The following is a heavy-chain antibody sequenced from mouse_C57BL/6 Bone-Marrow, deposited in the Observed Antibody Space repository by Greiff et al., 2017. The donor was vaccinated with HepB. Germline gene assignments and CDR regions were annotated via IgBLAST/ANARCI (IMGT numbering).Heavy chain of an antibody. CDR3: TRYYDPYYAMDY. Sequence: EVHLVESGAGLVKPGGSLKLSCAASGFTFSSYSMSWVRQTPEKRLEWVAYISRGGDYIYYADTVKGRFTITRDNARNTLYLQMSSLKSEDTAMYDCTRYYDPYYAMDYWGQGTSVTVSS. V-gene: IGHV5-9-1*02. D-gene: IGHD1-1*01. J-gene: IGHJ4*01. CDR2: ISRGGDYI. CDR1: GFTFSSYS.